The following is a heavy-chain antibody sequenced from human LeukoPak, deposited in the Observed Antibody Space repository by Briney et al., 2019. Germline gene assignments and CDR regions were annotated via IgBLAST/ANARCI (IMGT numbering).Heavy chain of an antibody. CDR1: GRSIASGSYY. CDR3: ARGSGDCSGGSCYSYYYYYYMDV. V-gene: IGHV4-61*01. D-gene: IGHD2-15*01. J-gene: IGHJ6*03. Sequence: SETLSLTCTVSGRSIASGSYYWSWIRQPPGKGLEWIGYVYYSGSTNYNPSLKSRVTISVDTSKNQFSLKLSSVTAADTAVYYCARGSGDCSGGSCYSYYYYYYMDVWGKGTTVTISS. CDR2: VYYSGST.